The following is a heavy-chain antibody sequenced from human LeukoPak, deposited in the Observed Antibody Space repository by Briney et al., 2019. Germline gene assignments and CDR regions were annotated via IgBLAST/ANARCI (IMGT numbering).Heavy chain of an antibody. CDR2: IIPILGIA. CDR3: ATRDPYSYGYFDY. J-gene: IGHJ4*02. D-gene: IGHD5-18*01. V-gene: IGHV1-69*04. Sequence: SVKVSCKASGGTFSSYAISWVRQAPGQGLEWMGRIIPILGIANYAQKFQGRVTITADKSTSTACMELSSLRSEDTAVYYCATRDPYSYGYFDYWGQGTLVTVSS. CDR1: GGTFSSYA.